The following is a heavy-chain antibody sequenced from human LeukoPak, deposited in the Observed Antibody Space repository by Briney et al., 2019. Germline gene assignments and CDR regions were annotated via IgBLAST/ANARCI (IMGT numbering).Heavy chain of an antibody. CDR1: GGSISTSDW. J-gene: IGHJ4*02. D-gene: IGHD3-22*01. Sequence: PSGTLSLTCAVSGGSISTSDWWSWVRQPPGEGLEWIGEIYHSGSTNYNPSLKSRVTISVDKSKNQFSLKLSSVTAADTAVYYCARGRGYYDSSGYYVGFDYWGQGTLVTVSS. CDR2: IYHSGST. V-gene: IGHV4-4*02. CDR3: ARGRGYYDSSGYYVGFDY.